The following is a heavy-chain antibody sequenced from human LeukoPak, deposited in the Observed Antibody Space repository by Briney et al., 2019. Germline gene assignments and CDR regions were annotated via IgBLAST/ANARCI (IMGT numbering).Heavy chain of an antibody. Sequence: PSETLSLTCTVSGCSIGSYYWSWIRQPPGKGLEWIGYIYYSGSTNYNPSFKSRVTISVDTSKNQFSLKLSSVTGADTAVYYCARNYYDFWSGYYTDYYYGMDVWGQGTTVTVSS. J-gene: IGHJ6*02. V-gene: IGHV4-59*01. CDR3: ARNYYDFWSGYYTDYYYGMDV. D-gene: IGHD3-3*01. CDR1: GCSIGSYY. CDR2: IYYSGST.